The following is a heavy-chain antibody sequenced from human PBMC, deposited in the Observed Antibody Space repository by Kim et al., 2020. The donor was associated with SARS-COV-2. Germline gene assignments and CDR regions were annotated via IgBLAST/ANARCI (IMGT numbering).Heavy chain of an antibody. V-gene: IGHV4-39*01. D-gene: IGHD2-15*01. J-gene: IGHJ4*02. CDR3: ARGWMVVAASFDY. Sequence: YTPSPKRRGTISVDTSKNQFYLKLSSVTAADTAVYYCARGWMVVAASFDYWGQGTLVTVSS.